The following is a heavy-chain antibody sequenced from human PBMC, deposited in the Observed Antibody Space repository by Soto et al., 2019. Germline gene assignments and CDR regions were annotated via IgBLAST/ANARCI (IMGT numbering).Heavy chain of an antibody. CDR2: MYSSGTT. Sequence: KPSETLSLTCTVSAGSISSGDYYWSWIRQSPGKGLEWIGYMYSSGTTYYNPSLKSRVTISLDASKNQFSLRLSSVTAADTAVYYCARGSGITGTTKDWFDPWGQGTLVTVSS. D-gene: IGHD1-7*01. CDR3: ARGSGITGTTKDWFDP. V-gene: IGHV4-30-4*01. J-gene: IGHJ5*02. CDR1: AGSISSGDYY.